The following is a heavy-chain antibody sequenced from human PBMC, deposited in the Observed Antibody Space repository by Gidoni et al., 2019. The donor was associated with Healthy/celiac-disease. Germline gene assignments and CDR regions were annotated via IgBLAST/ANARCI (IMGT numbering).Heavy chain of an antibody. CDR1: GYTFTSYA. CDR2: INAGNGNT. V-gene: IGHV1-3*01. D-gene: IGHD3-22*01. Sequence: QVQRVQSGAAVKKPGASVKVSCKASGYTFTSYAIHWVRQAPGQRLEWMGWINAGNGNTKYSQKFQGRVTITRDTSASTAYMELSSLRSEDTAVYYCARARYYDSSGYWIGTGAFDIWGQGTMVTVSS. J-gene: IGHJ3*02. CDR3: ARARYYDSSGYWIGTGAFDI.